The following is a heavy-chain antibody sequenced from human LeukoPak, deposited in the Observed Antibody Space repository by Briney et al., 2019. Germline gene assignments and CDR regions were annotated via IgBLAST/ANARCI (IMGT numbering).Heavy chain of an antibody. D-gene: IGHD6-19*01. V-gene: IGHV3-53*01. J-gene: IGHJ4*02. CDR1: GFTVSSNF. CDR3: ARVMNSGRLGNFFDY. CDR2: MYSSGTT. Sequence: PGGSLRLSCAASGFTVSSNFISWVRQAPGKGLGWVSVMYSSGTTYYADSVKGRFTISRDNLKNTVYLQMSGLRAEDTALYYCARVMNSGRLGNFFDYWGQGTLVTVSS.